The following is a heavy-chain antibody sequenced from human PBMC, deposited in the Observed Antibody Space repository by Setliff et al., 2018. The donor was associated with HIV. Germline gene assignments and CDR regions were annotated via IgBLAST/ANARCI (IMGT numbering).Heavy chain of an antibody. V-gene: IGHV1-69*10. Sequence: SVKVSCKASGDTFNSYTFTWVRQAPGQGPEWMGGIITILGIPNYAPKFQHRVTISADESTKTIYMELSNLKSDDTAVYFCAREVGGRNTLGSCVLDYWGQGTPVTVTS. CDR2: IITILGIP. CDR1: GDTFNSYT. D-gene: IGHD1-26*01. CDR3: AREVGGRNTLGSCVLDY. J-gene: IGHJ4*02.